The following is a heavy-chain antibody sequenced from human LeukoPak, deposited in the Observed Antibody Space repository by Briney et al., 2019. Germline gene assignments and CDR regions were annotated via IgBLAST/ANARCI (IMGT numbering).Heavy chain of an antibody. CDR2: ISGSCGST. CDR3: AKDATDFGVAVVDY. CDR1: GFTFRSYA. Sequence: GGSLRLSCAASGFTFRSYAMSWVRQAPGRGLEWVSAISGSCGSTYYADSVKGRFTISRDNSKNTLYLQMNSLRAEDTAVYYCAKDATDFGVAVVDYWGQGTLVTVSS. V-gene: IGHV3-23*01. D-gene: IGHD6-19*01. J-gene: IGHJ4*02.